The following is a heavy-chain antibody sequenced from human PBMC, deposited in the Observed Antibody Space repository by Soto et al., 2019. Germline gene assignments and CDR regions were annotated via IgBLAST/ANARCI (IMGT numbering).Heavy chain of an antibody. Sequence: SETLSLTCTVSGGSISSFYWSWIRQPPGKGLEWIGYIFHSGSTKYNPSLKSRVTISVDTSKNQFSLKLSSVTAADTAVYYCARDQGDGYYEYWGQGTLVTVSS. J-gene: IGHJ4*02. CDR2: IFHSGST. CDR3: ARDQGDGYYEY. CDR1: GGSISSFY. V-gene: IGHV4-59*01.